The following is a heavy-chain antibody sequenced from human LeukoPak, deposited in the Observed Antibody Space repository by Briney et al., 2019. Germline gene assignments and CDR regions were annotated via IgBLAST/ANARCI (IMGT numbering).Heavy chain of an antibody. V-gene: IGHV3-23*01. CDR2: ISGSGGGT. CDR3: AKGYYYGSGRPPDY. D-gene: IGHD3-10*01. Sequence: GGSLRLSCAASGFSFSTYAMIWVRQAQGKGLEWVSAISGSGGGTYYADSVKGRFTISRDNSKNTLYLQMNSLRAEDTAVYYCAKGYYYGSGRPPDYWGQGSLVTVSS. CDR1: GFSFSTYA. J-gene: IGHJ4*02.